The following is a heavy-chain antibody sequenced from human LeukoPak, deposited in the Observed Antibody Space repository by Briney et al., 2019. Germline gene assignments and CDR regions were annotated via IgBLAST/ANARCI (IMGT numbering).Heavy chain of an antibody. CDR1: GGSISTYY. CDR3: ARGARREGYNFDY. J-gene: IGHJ4*02. D-gene: IGHD5-24*01. Sequence: PSETLSLTCTVSGGSISTYYWTWIRQPPGKGLGWMGYIYYSGSTNYTPSLKSRVTISVDTSKNQFSLKLSSVTAADTAIYHCARGARREGYNFDYWGQGTLVTVSS. V-gene: IGHV4-59*01. CDR2: IYYSGST.